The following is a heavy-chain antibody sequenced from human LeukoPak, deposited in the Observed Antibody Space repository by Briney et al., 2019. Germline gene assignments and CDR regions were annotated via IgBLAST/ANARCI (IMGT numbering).Heavy chain of an antibody. Sequence: SETLSLTCTVSGGSISNYYWNWIRQPPGKGLEWIGSIYYSGSTYYNPSLKSRVTISVDTSKNQFSLKLSSVTAADTAVYYCARRPGWFGELFWGQGTLVTVSS. CDR1: GGSISNYY. V-gene: IGHV4-39*01. CDR3: ARRPGWFGELF. D-gene: IGHD3-10*01. J-gene: IGHJ4*02. CDR2: IYYSGST.